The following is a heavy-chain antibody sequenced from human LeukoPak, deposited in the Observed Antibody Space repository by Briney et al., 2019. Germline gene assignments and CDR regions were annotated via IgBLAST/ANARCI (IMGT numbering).Heavy chain of an antibody. J-gene: IGHJ4*02. Sequence: GGSLRLSCAASGFTFSSYEMNWVRQAPGKGLEWVSGINWNGGSTGYADSVKGRFTTSRDNAKNSLYLQMNSLRAEDTALYYCARALVDIVVVPAAPYFDYWGQGTLVTVSS. V-gene: IGHV3-20*04. CDR3: ARALVDIVVVPAAPYFDY. CDR2: INWNGGST. D-gene: IGHD2-2*03. CDR1: GFTFSSYE.